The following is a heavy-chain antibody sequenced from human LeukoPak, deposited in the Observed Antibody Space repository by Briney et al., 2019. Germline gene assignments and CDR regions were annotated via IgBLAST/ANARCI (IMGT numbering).Heavy chain of an antibody. Sequence: SETLSLTCTVSGGSISSGSYYWSWIRQPAGKGLEWIGRIYTSGSTNYNPSLKSRVTTSVDTSKNQFSLKLSSVTAADTAVYYCARCGGAPYYYYYYMDVWGKGTTVTVSS. D-gene: IGHD3-16*01. CDR1: GGSISSGSYY. J-gene: IGHJ6*03. V-gene: IGHV4-61*02. CDR2: IYTSGST. CDR3: ARCGGAPYYYYYYMDV.